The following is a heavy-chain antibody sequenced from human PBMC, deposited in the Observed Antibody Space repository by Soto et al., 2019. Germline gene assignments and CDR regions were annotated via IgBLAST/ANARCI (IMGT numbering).Heavy chain of an antibody. CDR1: GFTCTNYW. J-gene: IGHJ3*02. CDR2: IKQDGSEK. CDR3: ARLQDIVRRANFDI. D-gene: IGHD2-15*01. V-gene: IGHV3-7*01. Sequence: PWGSMRLSCAAAGFTCTNYWGSWVRQTPGKTLEWVANIKQDGSEKSYVDSVKGRFTLSRDNAKNSLYLQMNSLRAEDTAIYYCARLQDIVRRANFDIWGKGTMVTVSS.